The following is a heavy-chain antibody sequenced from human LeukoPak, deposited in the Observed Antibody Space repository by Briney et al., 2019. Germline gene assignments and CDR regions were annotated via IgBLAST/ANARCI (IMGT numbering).Heavy chain of an antibody. CDR3: AKSFPPPDYGDFDY. CDR2: ISGSGVST. D-gene: IGHD4-17*01. CDR1: GFTVSNNY. Sequence: GGSLRLSCAASGFTVSNNYMNWVRQAPGKGLEWVSTISGSGVSTYYADSVKGRFTISRDNSKNTLYLQMNSLRAEDTAIYYCAKSFPPPDYGDFDYWGQGTLVTVSS. J-gene: IGHJ4*02. V-gene: IGHV3-23*01.